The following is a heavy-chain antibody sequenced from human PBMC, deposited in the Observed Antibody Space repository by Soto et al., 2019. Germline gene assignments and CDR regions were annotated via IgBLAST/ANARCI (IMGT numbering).Heavy chain of an antibody. CDR1: GYTFTTYA. CDR3: AREAIVLVPADNYYYYYGMDV. CDR2: INAGNGNT. Sequence: QVQLMQSGAEEKKPGASVKVSCKASGYTFTTYAMHWVRQAPGQRLEWMGWINAGNGNTKYSQKFQGRVTITRDTSXSTAYMELSSLRSEDTAVYYCAREAIVLVPADNYYYYYGMDVWGQGTTVTVSS. D-gene: IGHD2-2*01. J-gene: IGHJ6*02. V-gene: IGHV1-3*05.